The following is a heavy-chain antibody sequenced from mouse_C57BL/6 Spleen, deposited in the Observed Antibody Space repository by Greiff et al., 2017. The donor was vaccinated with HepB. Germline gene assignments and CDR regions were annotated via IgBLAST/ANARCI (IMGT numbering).Heavy chain of an antibody. CDR1: GFTFSSYA. J-gene: IGHJ4*01. CDR2: ISSGGDYI. CDR3: TKTGTRVYAMDY. V-gene: IGHV5-9-1*02. D-gene: IGHD4-1*01. Sequence: EVMLVESGEGLVKPGGSLKLSCAASGFTFSSYAMSWVRQTPEKRLEWVAYISSGGDYIYYADTVKGRFTISRDNARNTLYLQMSSLKSEDTAMYYCTKTGTRVYAMDYWGQGTSVTVSS.